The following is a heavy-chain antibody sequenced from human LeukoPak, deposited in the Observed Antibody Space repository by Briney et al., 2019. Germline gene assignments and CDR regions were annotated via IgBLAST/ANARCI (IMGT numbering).Heavy chain of an antibody. D-gene: IGHD4-11*01. J-gene: IGHJ4*02. CDR1: GFTFSHYG. CDR3: AKDAQRGFDYSNSREY. Sequence: GRSLRLSRAATGFTFSHYGLHWVRQAPGMGREWVAVIWSDGRNKYYADSVKGGFTISRDDSKKTLYLQMSCLRVEHTAVYYCAKDAQRGFDYSNSREYWGQGTLVTVSS. CDR2: IWSDGRNK. V-gene: IGHV3-33*06.